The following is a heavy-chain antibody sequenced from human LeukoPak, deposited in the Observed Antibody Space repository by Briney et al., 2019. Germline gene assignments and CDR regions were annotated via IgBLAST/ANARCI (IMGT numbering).Heavy chain of an antibody. V-gene: IGHV3-21*01. Sequence: GRSLRLSCAASGFTFSSYAMHWVRQAPGKGLEWVSSISSSSSYIYYADSVKGRFTISRDNAKNSLYLQMNSLRAEDTAVYYCARDRYCSSTSCYPNAFDIWGQGTMVTVSS. CDR2: ISSSSSYI. CDR1: GFTFSSYA. J-gene: IGHJ3*02. D-gene: IGHD2-2*01. CDR3: ARDRYCSSTSCYPNAFDI.